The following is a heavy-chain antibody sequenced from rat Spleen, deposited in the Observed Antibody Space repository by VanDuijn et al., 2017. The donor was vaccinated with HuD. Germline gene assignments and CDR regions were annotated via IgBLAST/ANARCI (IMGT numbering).Heavy chain of an antibody. Sequence: EVQLVESGGGLVQPGRSMKLSCAASGLSFSNYDMAWVRQAPTKGLEWVASISYDGIATYYRDSVKGRFTISRDNAKSTLYLQMDSLRSEDTATYYCARQWDYWGQGVMVTVSS. CDR1: GLSFSNYD. V-gene: IGHV5-25*01. J-gene: IGHJ2*01. CDR2: ISYDGIAT. CDR3: ARQWDY.